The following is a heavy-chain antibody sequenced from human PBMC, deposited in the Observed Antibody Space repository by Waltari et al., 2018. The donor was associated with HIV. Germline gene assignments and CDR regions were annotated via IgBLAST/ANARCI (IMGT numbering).Heavy chain of an antibody. V-gene: IGHV4-61*02. CDR2: VYTSGNT. Sequence: QVQLQESGPGLVRPSQTLSLTCTVSGGSITSVSYYWRWIPQPAGKELEWIGRVYTSGNTDYNPSLRSRVTLSVDTSNNQFSLKLSSLTAADTAVYYCARALDYYESGSFPWWFFDLWGRGTLVTVSS. D-gene: IGHD3-10*01. CDR3: ARALDYYESGSFPWWFFDL. CDR1: GGSITSVSYY. J-gene: IGHJ2*01.